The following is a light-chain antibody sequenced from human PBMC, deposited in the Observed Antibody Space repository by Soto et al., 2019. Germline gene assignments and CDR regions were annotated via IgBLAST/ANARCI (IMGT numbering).Light chain of an antibody. CDR3: QQYDNWPLT. J-gene: IGKJ1*01. CDR2: GAS. CDR1: QSVSAS. V-gene: IGKV3-15*01. Sequence: EIVMTQSPATLSVSPWERATLSCRARQSVSASLAWYQHKPGQAPRLLIYGASSRVTGIPARFSGSGSGTEFTLTISSLQSEDLAVYYCQQYDNWPLTFGQGTKVDI.